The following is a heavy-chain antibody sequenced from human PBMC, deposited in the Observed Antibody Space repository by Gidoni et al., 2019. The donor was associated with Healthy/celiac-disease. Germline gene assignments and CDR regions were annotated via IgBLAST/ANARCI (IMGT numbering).Heavy chain of an antibody. CDR3: ARDVRYCSSTSCLADAFDI. CDR1: GFTVSSNY. D-gene: IGHD2-2*01. Sequence: EVQLVESGGGLVQPGGSLRLSCAASGFTVSSNYMSWVRQAPGKGLEWVSVIYSGGSTYYADSVKGRFTISRDNSKNTLYLQMNSLRAEDTAVYYCARDVRYCSSTSCLADAFDIWGQGTMVTVSS. V-gene: IGHV3-66*01. J-gene: IGHJ3*02. CDR2: IYSGGST.